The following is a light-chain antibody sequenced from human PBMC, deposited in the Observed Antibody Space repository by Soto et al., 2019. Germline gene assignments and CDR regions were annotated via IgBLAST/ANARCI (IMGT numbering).Light chain of an antibody. CDR1: QSVTSGY. V-gene: IGKV3-20*01. CDR3: QHYSSSPPAIT. Sequence: IVLTQAPATLSLSPGERATLSCRSGQSVTSGYLAWYQQQPNQAPRLLIYGASYRATGIPDRFNGGGSGTDFTLTISRLEPEDFAVYYCQHYSSSPPAITFGQRTRLEIK. CDR2: GAS. J-gene: IGKJ5*01.